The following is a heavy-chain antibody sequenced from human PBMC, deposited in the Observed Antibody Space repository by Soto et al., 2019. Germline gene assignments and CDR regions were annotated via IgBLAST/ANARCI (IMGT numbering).Heavy chain of an antibody. V-gene: IGHV3-30*03. Sequence: QVQLVESGGGVVQPGRSLRLSCAGSGFIFSTYGMHWVRQAPGKGLEWVAFISYDGSDILYADSVKGRFTISRDNSKSTFFLHMNRPRAEDTAVYFCAIVRVADSPLDHWGQGSLVTVSS. J-gene: IGHJ4*02. CDR3: AIVRVADSPLDH. CDR2: ISYDGSDI. CDR1: GFIFSTYG. D-gene: IGHD3-10*02.